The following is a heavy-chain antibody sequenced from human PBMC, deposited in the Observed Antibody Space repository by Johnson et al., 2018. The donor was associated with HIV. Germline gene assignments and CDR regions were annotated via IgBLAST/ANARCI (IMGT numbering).Heavy chain of an antibody. Sequence: QVQLVESGGGLVKPGGSLRLSCAASGFTFSDYYMSWIRQAPGKGLEWVSYISSSGSTIYYADSVTGRFTISRDNAKNSLYLQVHSLRVEDTAVYYCARDVLGDGTYPPDAFDIWGQGTMVTVSS. CDR2: ISSSGSTI. D-gene: IGHD2-8*02. CDR1: GFTFSDYY. J-gene: IGHJ3*02. V-gene: IGHV3-11*01. CDR3: ARDVLGDGTYPPDAFDI.